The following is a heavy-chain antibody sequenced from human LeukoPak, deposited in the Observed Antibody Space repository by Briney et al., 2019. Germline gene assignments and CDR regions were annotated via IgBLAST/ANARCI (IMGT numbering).Heavy chain of an antibody. CDR1: GFTFTSSA. J-gene: IGHJ6*02. V-gene: IGHV1-58*02. CDR2: IVVGSGNT. Sequence: AAVKVSCKASGFTFTSSAMQCVRQARGQRVEWIGWIVVGSGNTNYAQKFEERVTITRDMSTSTAYMALSSLRSEDTAVYYCAAHPDYGDYDGLPMPYYYYGMDVWGQGTTVTVSS. CDR3: AAHPDYGDYDGLPMPYYYYGMDV. D-gene: IGHD4-17*01.